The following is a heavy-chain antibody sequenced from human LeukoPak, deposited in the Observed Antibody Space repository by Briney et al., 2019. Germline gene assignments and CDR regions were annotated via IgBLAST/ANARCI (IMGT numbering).Heavy chain of an antibody. V-gene: IGHV1-18*01. CDR3: ARDPALGYTSGWYNWFDP. CDR2: ISAYNGNT. J-gene: IGHJ5*02. D-gene: IGHD6-19*01. Sequence: WASVKVSCKASGYTFTSYGISWVRQAPGQGLEWMGWISAYNGNTNYAQKLQGRVTMTTDTSTSTAYMELRSLRSDDTAVYYCARDPALGYTSGWYNWFDPWGQGTLVTVSS. CDR1: GYTFTSYG.